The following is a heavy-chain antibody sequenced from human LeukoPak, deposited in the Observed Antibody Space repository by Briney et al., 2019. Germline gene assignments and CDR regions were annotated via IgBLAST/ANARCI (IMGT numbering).Heavy chain of an antibody. Sequence: GGSLRLSCAASGFTVSSNCMTWVRQAPGKGLEWVSLIYSGGTTYYADSVKGRFTISRDNSKNTLFLQMSSLRAEDTAVHYCARDDTVRGGGAFDIWGQGTMVTVSS. CDR1: GFTVSSNC. CDR2: IYSGGTT. CDR3: ARDDTVRGGGAFDI. J-gene: IGHJ3*02. D-gene: IGHD3-10*01. V-gene: IGHV3-66*01.